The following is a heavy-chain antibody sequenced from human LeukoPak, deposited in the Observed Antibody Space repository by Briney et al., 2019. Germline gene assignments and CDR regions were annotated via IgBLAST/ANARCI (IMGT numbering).Heavy chain of an antibody. CDR3: ARSSSSSYD. D-gene: IGHD6-6*01. CDR1: GFTFSSDS. CDR2: ISSSSTI. V-gene: IGHV3-48*04. J-gene: IGHJ4*02. Sequence: GGSLRLSCAASGFTFSSDSMNWVRQAPGKGLEWLSYISSSSTIYYADSVKGRFTISRDNAKNSLYLQMNSLRAEDTAVYFCARSSSSSYDWGQGTLVTVSS.